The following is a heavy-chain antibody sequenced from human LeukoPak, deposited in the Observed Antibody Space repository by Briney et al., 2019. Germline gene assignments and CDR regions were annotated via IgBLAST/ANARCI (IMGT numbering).Heavy chain of an antibody. CDR3: ARELGINAFDI. J-gene: IGHJ3*02. Sequence: ASVKVSCKASGYTFSVNHLYWVRQAPGQGLEFMGWINPETGGTNYEQNFQGRVTMTGDTSISTAYMELSSLKSDDTAVYYCARELGINAFDIWGQGTAVTVSS. CDR2: INPETGGT. D-gene: IGHD7-27*01. CDR1: GYTFSVNH. V-gene: IGHV1-2*02.